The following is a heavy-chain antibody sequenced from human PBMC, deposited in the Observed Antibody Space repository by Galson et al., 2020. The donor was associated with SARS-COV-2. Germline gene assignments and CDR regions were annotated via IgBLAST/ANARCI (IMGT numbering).Heavy chain of an antibody. CDR2: INPKSGGT. J-gene: IGHJ4*02. Sequence: ASVQVSCKASAYTFTSYYIHWVRQAPGQGLEWMGWINPKSGGTNYAQKFQGRVTMTRDTSITTAFMELDRLKSDDTAVYFCAREIINWKIFDYWGQGTLVTLSS. CDR1: AYTFTSYY. CDR3: AREIINWKIFDY. V-gene: IGHV1-2*02. D-gene: IGHD1-1*01.